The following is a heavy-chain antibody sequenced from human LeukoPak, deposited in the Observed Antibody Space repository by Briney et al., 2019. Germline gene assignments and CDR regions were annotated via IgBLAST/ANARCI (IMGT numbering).Heavy chain of an antibody. CDR2: IYYSGST. Sequence: YWIGWVRQMPGKGLEWIGYIYYSGSTYYNPSLKSRVTISVDTSKNQFSLKLSSVTAADTAVYYCARVNSSGPALDYWGQGTLVTVSS. V-gene: IGHV4-31*02. J-gene: IGHJ4*02. CDR3: ARVNSSGPALDY. CDR1: Y. D-gene: IGHD3-22*01.